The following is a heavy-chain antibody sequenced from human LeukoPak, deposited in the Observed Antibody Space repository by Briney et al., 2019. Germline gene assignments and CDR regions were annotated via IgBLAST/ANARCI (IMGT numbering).Heavy chain of an antibody. J-gene: IGHJ6*03. CDR2: ISGSGGST. V-gene: IGHV3-23*01. CDR3: AKLSSSSSGFFYYYYMDV. D-gene: IGHD6-6*01. CDR1: GFTFSSYS. Sequence: GGSLRLSCAASGFTFSSYSMNWVRQAPGKGLEWVSAISGSGGSTYYADSVKGRFTISRDNSKNTLYLQMNSLRAEDTAVYYCAKLSSSSSGFFYYYYMDVWGKGTTVTVSS.